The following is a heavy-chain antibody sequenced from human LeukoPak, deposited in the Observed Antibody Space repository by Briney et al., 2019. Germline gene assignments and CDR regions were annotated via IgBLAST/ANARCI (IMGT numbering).Heavy chain of an antibody. V-gene: IGHV3-21*01. CDR1: GFTFSSYS. CDR3: AKDGYSYGAGYMDV. D-gene: IGHD5-18*01. J-gene: IGHJ6*03. Sequence: GGSLRLSCAASGFTFSSYSMNWVRQAPGKGLEWVSSISSSSSYIYYADSVKGRFTISRDNAKNSLYLQMNSLRAEDTAVYYCAKDGYSYGAGYMDVWGKGTTVTVSS. CDR2: ISSSSSYI.